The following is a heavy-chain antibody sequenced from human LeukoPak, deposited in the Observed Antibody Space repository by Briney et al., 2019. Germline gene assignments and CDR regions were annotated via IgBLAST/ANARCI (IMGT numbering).Heavy chain of an antibody. D-gene: IGHD6-13*01. J-gene: IGHJ5*02. CDR1: GFTFSSYS. CDR3: ARDLSVEQQLA. V-gene: IGHV3-21*01. CDR2: ISSSSSYI. Sequence: PGGSLRLSCAASGFTFSSYSMNWVRQAPGKGLEWVSSISSSSSYIYYADSVKGRFTISRDNAKNSPYLQMNSLRAEDTAVYYCARDLSVEQQLAWGQGTLVTVSS.